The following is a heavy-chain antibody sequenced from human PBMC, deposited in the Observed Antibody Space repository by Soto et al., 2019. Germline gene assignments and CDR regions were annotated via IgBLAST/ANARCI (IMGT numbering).Heavy chain of an antibody. CDR2: INSDGSST. J-gene: IGHJ3*02. D-gene: IGHD1-26*01. V-gene: IGHV3-74*01. Sequence: PGGSLRLSCAASGFTFSSYWMHWVRQAPGKGLVWVSRINSDGSSTSYADSVKGRFTISRDNAKNTLYLQMNSLRAEDTAVYYCAKGNLTPWIVGARSDLAFDIWGQGTMVTVSS. CDR3: AKGNLTPWIVGARSDLAFDI. CDR1: GFTFSSYW.